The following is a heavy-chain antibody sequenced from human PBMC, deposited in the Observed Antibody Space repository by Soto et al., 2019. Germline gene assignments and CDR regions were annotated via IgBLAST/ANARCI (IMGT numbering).Heavy chain of an antibody. D-gene: IGHD3-10*01. CDR2: IYYSGST. Sequence: SETLCLTCTVSGGSISSYYWSWIRQPPGKGLEWIGYIYYSGSTNYNPSLKSRVTISVDTSKNQFSLKLSSVTAADTAMYYCARYYGGYSDYWGQGTLVTVSS. CDR3: ARYYGGYSDY. J-gene: IGHJ4*02. CDR1: GGSISSYY. V-gene: IGHV4-59*08.